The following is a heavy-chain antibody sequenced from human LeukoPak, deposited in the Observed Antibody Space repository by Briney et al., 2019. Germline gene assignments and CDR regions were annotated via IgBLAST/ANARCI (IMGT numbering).Heavy chain of an antibody. CDR2: IIPIFGIA. Sequence: SVKVFCKASGRTFSSYAISGVPQAPGQGLEWMRRIIPIFGIANYAQKFQRRVTITADKSTSTAYVELSSLRSEDTAVYYCARESEDSGYVVVDFDYWGQGTLVSVSS. CDR3: ARESEDSGYVVVDFDY. D-gene: IGHD5-12*01. J-gene: IGHJ4*02. V-gene: IGHV1-69*04. CDR1: GRTFSSYA.